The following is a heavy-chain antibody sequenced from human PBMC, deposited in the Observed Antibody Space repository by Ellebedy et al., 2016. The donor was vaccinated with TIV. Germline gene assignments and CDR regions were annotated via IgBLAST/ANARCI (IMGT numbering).Heavy chain of an antibody. CDR1: GRTFRDYP. J-gene: IGHJ4*02. Sequence: ASVKVSCKASGRTFRDYPISWARQAPGQGLEWVGMIIPTFATPSYAQNLQGRVTITADESTSTAYMELSRLRSEDTAVYYCATGGRGDPGVKGVTTCDFWGQGTLVTVSS. V-gene: IGHV1-69*13. CDR2: IIPTFATP. CDR3: ATGGRGDPGVKGVTTCDF. D-gene: IGHD3-10*01.